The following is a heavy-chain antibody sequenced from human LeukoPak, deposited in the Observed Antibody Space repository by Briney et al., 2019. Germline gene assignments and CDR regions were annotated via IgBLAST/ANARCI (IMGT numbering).Heavy chain of an antibody. CDR3: ARDTGYCSSTSCYTALDY. V-gene: IGHV3-21*01. D-gene: IGHD2-2*02. CDR1: GFTFSSYS. J-gene: IGHJ4*02. Sequence: PGGSLRLSCAASGFTFSSYSMNWVRQAPGKGLEWVSSISSSSSYIYYADSVKGRFTISRDNAKNSLYLQMNSLRAEDTAVYYCARDTGYCSSTSCYTALDYWGQGTLVTVSS. CDR2: ISSSSSYI.